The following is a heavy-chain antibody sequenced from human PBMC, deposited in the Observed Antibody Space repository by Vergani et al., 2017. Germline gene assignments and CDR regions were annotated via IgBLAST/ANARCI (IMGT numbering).Heavy chain of an antibody. CDR2: LSASDRRT. CDR1: GFTFIMHA. J-gene: IGHJ4*02. Sequence: EVQLLESGGDLVQPGGSLRLSCAASGFTFIMHAMSWVRQAPGKGLEWVSTLSASDRRTHYADSVKGRFTISRDNSKNTLFLHMNSLRAEDTAVYYCARVSGNDDWCQEALVAVAS. V-gene: IGHV3-23*01. D-gene: IGHD6-25*01. CDR3: ARVSGNDD.